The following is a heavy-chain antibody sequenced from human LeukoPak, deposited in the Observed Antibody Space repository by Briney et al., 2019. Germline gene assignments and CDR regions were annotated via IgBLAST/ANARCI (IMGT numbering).Heavy chain of an antibody. J-gene: IGHJ4*02. CDR1: GFTVNSNF. CDR2: IYSSGST. D-gene: IGHD6-19*01. CDR3: ARARLHSSGWWGYYFDY. Sequence: GGSLRLSCAASGFTVNSNFMSWVRQAPGKGLEWVSVIYSSGSTYYADSVRGRFTISRDNSKNTLYLQMNSLRAEDTAVYYCARARLHSSGWWGYYFDYWGQGTLVTVSS. V-gene: IGHV3-53*01.